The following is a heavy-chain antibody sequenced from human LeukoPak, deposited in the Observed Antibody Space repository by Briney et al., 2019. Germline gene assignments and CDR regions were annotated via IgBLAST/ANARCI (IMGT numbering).Heavy chain of an antibody. CDR3: ARGQNYDILTGYPYYYYGMDV. V-gene: IGHV4-34*01. J-gene: IGHJ6*02. D-gene: IGHD3-9*01. CDR1: GGSFSGYY. CDR2: INHSGST. Sequence: PSETLSLTCAVYGGSFSGYYWSWIRQPPGKGLEWIGEINHSGSTNYNPSLKSRVTISVDTSKNQFSLKLSSVTAADTAVYYCARGQNYDILTGYPYYYYGMDVWGQGTTVTVSS.